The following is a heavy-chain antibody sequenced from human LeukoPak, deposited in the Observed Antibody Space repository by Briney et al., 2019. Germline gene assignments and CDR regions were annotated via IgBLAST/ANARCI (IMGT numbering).Heavy chain of an antibody. CDR1: GDSIIGSY. V-gene: IGHV4-59*01. J-gene: IGHJ4*02. D-gene: IGHD3-22*01. Sequence: SETLSLTCAVSGDSIIGSYWSWIRQAPGKGLEWIGYIHYSVDTDYNPSLKSRVTISVDMSKKQISLRLTSVTAADTAVYYCARRRYYDSSGYNPTYYFDYWGQGILVTVSS. CDR2: IHYSVDT. CDR3: ARRRYYDSSGYNPTYYFDY.